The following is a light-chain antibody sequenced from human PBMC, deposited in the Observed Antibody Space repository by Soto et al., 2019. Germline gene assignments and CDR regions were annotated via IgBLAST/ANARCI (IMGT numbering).Light chain of an antibody. CDR1: SSNIGSHY. CDR2: ENA. J-gene: IGLJ2*01. CDR3: GTWDSSLSAVV. V-gene: IGLV1-51*01. Sequence: QSVLTQPPSVSAAPGQEVTISCSGSSSNIGSHYVSWYQQLPGTAPKLLIYENAKRPSGIPDRFSASKSATSATLGVTGLQTGDQADYYCGTWDSSLSAVVFGGGTKVTVL.